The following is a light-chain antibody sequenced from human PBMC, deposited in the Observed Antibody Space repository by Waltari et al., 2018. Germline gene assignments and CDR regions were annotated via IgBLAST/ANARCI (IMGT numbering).Light chain of an antibody. J-gene: IGLJ2*01. V-gene: IGLV2-23*02. Sequence: QSALPQPASASGSPGQSMTISCTGPNSAVGGYNLVSWYQQHPGKAPKVMIYEVTERPSGVSDRFSGSKSGDTASLTISDLQAEDEADYFCSSYTTSHTVLFGGGTTLTVL. CDR2: EVT. CDR1: NSAVGGYNL. CDR3: SSYTTSHTVL.